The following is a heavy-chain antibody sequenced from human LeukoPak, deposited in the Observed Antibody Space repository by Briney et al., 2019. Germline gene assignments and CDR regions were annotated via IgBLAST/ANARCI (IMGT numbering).Heavy chain of an antibody. Sequence: GASVKVSCKAAGLTFTRSAMQWVRQARRHRLEWIGWIVVGSGNTIYAQKFQERVTITRAMSTSTAYMELSRLRSEDTAEYYCAADLLRSAIVIVGVNIPIDYQHWGPGTLVTVCS. CDR3: AADLLRSAIVIVGVNIPIDYQH. J-gene: IGHJ1*01. CDR1: GLTFTRSA. D-gene: IGHD1-26*01. CDR2: IVVGSGNT. V-gene: IGHV1-58*02.